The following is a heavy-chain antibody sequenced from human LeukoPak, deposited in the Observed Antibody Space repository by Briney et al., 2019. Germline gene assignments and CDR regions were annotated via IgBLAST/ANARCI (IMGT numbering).Heavy chain of an antibody. V-gene: IGHV1-2*04. CDR3: ARDGMGQWPLYYFDY. CDR1: GYTFTGYY. Sequence: ASVKVSCKASGYTFTGYYMHWVRQAPGQGLEWMGWINPNSGGTNYAQKFQGWVTMTRDTSISTAYMELSGLRSDDTAVYYCARDGMGQWPLYYFDYWGQGTLVTVSS. D-gene: IGHD6-19*01. CDR2: INPNSGGT. J-gene: IGHJ4*02.